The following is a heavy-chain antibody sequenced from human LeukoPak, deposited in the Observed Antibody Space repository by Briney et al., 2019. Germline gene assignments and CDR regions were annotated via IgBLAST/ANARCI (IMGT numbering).Heavy chain of an antibody. CDR2: IYYSGST. Sequence: SETLSLTCTVSGGSISSSSYYWGWIRQPPGKGLEWIGSIYYSGSTYYNPSLKSRVTISVDTSKNQFSLKLSSVTAADTAVYYCARQYGSGSQRAYYFDYWGQGTLVTVSS. CDR3: ARQYGSGSQRAYYFDY. V-gene: IGHV4-39*01. D-gene: IGHD3-10*01. CDR1: GGSISSSSYY. J-gene: IGHJ4*02.